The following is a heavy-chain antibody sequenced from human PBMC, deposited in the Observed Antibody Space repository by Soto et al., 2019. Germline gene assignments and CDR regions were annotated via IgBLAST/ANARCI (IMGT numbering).Heavy chain of an antibody. CDR3: ARSLSRDGYKPNDAFDI. CDR1: GYTFTSYD. Sequence: ASVKVSCKASGYTFTSYDINWVRQATGQGLEWMGWMNPNSGNTGYAQKFQGRVTMTRNTSISTVYMELSSLGSEDTAVYYCARSLSRDGYKPNDAFDIWGQGTMVTVSS. D-gene: IGHD5-12*01. J-gene: IGHJ3*02. V-gene: IGHV1-8*01. CDR2: MNPNSGNT.